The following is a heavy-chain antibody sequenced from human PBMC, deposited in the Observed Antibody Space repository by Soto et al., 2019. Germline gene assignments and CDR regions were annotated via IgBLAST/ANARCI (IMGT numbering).Heavy chain of an antibody. V-gene: IGHV4-59*01. CDR1: GGSISSDY. J-gene: IGHJ4*02. CDR2: IYYSGST. D-gene: IGHD1-26*01. Sequence: PSETLSLTCTVSGGSISSDYWSWIRQPPGKGLEWIGYIYYSGSTNYNPSLKSRVTISVDTSKNQFSLKLSSVTAADTAVYYCARDRGYYFDYWGQGTLVTV. CDR3: ARDRGYYFDY.